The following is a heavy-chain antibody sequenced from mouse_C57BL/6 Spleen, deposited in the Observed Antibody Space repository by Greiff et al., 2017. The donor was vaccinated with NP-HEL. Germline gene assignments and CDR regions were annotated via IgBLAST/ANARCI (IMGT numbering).Heavy chain of an antibody. Sequence: VQLQQPGAELVRPGSSVKLSCKASGYTFTSYWLAWVKQRPGQGLEWIGNIYPSDSETHYNQKFKDKATLTVDKSSSTAYMQLSSLTSEDSAVYYCARSIYYYGSSNYWGQGTTLTVSS. CDR3: ARSIYYYGSSNY. V-gene: IGHV1-61*01. CDR2: IYPSDSET. J-gene: IGHJ2*01. CDR1: GYTFTSYW. D-gene: IGHD1-1*01.